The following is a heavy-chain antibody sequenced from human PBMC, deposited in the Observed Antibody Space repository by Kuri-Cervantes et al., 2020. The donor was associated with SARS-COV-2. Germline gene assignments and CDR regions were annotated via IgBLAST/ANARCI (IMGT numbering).Heavy chain of an antibody. V-gene: IGHV3-33*01. D-gene: IGHD2-8*01. CDR1: GFTFSSYG. CDR2: IWYDGSNK. Sequence: GESLKISCAASGFTFSSYGMHWVRQAPGKGLEWVAVIWYDGSNKYYADSVKGRFTISGDNSQNTLYLQMKSLRTEDTALYYCARGRLGVHDSWGQGTLVTVSS. J-gene: IGHJ4*02. CDR3: ARGRLGVHDS.